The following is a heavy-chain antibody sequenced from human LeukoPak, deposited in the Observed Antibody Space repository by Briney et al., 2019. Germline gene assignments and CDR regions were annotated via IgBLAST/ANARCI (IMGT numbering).Heavy chain of an antibody. CDR1: GGTFSSYA. D-gene: IGHD6-13*01. J-gene: IGHJ5*02. Sequence: SVKVSCKASGGTFSSYAISWVRQAPGQGLEWMGGIIPIFGTANYAQKFQGRVTITADESTSTAYMELSSLRSEDTAVYYCARNAVRGYSSSWYLNWFDPWGQGTLVYVSS. CDR3: ARNAVRGYSSSWYLNWFDP. V-gene: IGHV1-69*13. CDR2: IIPIFGTA.